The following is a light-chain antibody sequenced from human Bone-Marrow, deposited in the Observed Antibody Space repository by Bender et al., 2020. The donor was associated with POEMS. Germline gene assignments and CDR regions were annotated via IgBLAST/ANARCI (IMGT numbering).Light chain of an antibody. CDR3: QSADTTGTSWV. CDR1: NIGSQS. V-gene: IGLV3-21*01. J-gene: IGLJ3*02. CDR2: YDS. Sequence: SYVLTQPPSVSVAPGKTARITCGGNNIGSQSVHWYQQRPGQAPVLLIHYDSDRPSGIPERFSGSISGTTVTLTIRGVQAADEADYYCQSADTTGTSWVFGGGTKLTVL.